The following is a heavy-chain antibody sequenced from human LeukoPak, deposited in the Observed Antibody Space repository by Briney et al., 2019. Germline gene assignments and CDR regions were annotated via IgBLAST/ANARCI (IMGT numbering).Heavy chain of an antibody. CDR2: ITGSGDNT. Sequence: GGSLRLSCAASEITFNSYPMTWVRQAPGKGLEWVSLITGSGDNTYCADSVKGRFTISRDNSENTLFLQMNSLGAEDTAIYYCARVNWNYTYAMDVWGQGTTVTVSS. V-gene: IGHV3-23*01. CDR1: EITFNSYP. J-gene: IGHJ6*02. CDR3: ARVNWNYTYAMDV. D-gene: IGHD1-7*01.